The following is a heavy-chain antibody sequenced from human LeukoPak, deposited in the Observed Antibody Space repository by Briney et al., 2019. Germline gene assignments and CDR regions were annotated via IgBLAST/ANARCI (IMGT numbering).Heavy chain of an antibody. J-gene: IGHJ4*02. Sequence: PGGSPRLSCAASGLTFSSHWMHWVRQAPGKGLVWVSRVNSDGSSTTYADSVKGRFTISRDNAKNTLYLQMNSLRAEDTAVYYCAREGHSSSWYTDNWGQGTQVTVSS. V-gene: IGHV3-74*01. CDR2: VNSDGSST. D-gene: IGHD6-13*01. CDR1: GLTFSSHW. CDR3: AREGHSSSWYTDN.